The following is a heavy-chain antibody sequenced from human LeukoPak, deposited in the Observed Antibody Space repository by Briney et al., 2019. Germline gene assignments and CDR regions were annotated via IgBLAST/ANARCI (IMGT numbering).Heavy chain of an antibody. D-gene: IGHD1-1*01. J-gene: IGHJ4*02. CDR2: ITSTSTII. CDR1: GFNFNIYS. V-gene: IGHV3-48*01. Sequence: PAGGSLRLSCVVSGFNFNIYSMHWVRQAPGKGLEWVSYITSTSTIIYYADSVKGRFTMSRDNAKNSLFLQMDSLRAEDTAVYYCVRHRTEFDYWGQGTLVTVSS. CDR3: VRHRTEFDY.